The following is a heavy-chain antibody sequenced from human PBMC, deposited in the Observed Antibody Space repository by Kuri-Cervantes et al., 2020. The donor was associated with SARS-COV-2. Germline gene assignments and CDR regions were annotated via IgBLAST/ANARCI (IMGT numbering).Heavy chain of an antibody. CDR3: AKDREDIVVVPAAHSPDAFDI. Sequence: GESLKISCAASGFTFSHFGMFWVRQAPGKGLEWVAFIRYDGNYKTYADAVKGRFTISRDNSKNTLYLQMNSLRAEDTAVYYCAKDREDIVVVPAAHSPDAFDIWGQGTMVTVSS. V-gene: IGHV3-30*02. CDR2: IRYDGNYK. D-gene: IGHD2-2*01. CDR1: GFTFSHFG. J-gene: IGHJ3*02.